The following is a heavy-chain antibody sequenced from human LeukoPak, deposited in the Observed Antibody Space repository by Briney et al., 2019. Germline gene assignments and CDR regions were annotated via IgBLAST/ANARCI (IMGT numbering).Heavy chain of an antibody. J-gene: IGHJ6*03. V-gene: IGHV4-34*01. CDR1: GASFSGYY. Sequence: SETLSLTCPVYGASFSGYYWSWTRHPPGKGLEWLGEINHSGSTNYNPSLKSRVTISVDTSKNQFSLKLSSVTAADTAVYYCARGQFTRPEYYYYMDVWGKGTTVTVSS. CDR2: INHSGST. CDR3: ARGQFTRPEYYYYMDV. D-gene: IGHD2-2*01.